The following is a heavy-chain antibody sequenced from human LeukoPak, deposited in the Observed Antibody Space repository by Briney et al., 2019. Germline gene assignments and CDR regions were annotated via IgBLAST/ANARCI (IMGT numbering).Heavy chain of an antibody. CDR1: GGSISSGGYY. D-gene: IGHD3-10*01. CDR2: IYYSGST. V-gene: IGHV4-31*03. CDR3: ASYYYGSGSYVDY. J-gene: IGHJ4*02. Sequence: PSQTLSLTCTVSGGSISSGGYYWSWIRQHPGKGLEWIGYIYYSGSTYYNPSLKSRVTISVDTSKNQFSLKLSSVTAADTAVYYCASYYYGSGSYVDYWGQGTLVTVSS.